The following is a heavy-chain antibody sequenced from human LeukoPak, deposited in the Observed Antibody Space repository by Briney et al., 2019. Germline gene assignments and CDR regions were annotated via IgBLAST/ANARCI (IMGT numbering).Heavy chain of an antibody. J-gene: IGHJ4*02. D-gene: IGHD2-2*01. Sequence: PVGSLRLSCAGSGFTFSNYAMHWVRQAPGKGLEYVSAISTNGDTTNYAKSVEGRFIISRDNSKNTLYLQMGSLGADDMAVYFCARGTRTSLYSPDDYWGQGTLATVSS. CDR2: ISTNGDTT. CDR3: ARGTRTSLYSPDDY. V-gene: IGHV3-64*01. CDR1: GFTFSNYA.